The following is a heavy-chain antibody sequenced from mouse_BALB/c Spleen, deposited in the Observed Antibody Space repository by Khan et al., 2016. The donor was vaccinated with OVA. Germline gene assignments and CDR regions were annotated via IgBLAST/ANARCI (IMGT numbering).Heavy chain of an antibody. D-gene: IGHD2-3*01. J-gene: IGHJ4*01. CDR3: ARDGSRYNYAMDY. V-gene: IGHV3-2*02. CDR2: ISSSGST. CDR1: GYSITSDYA. Sequence: VQLKESGPGLVKPSQSLSLTCTVTGYSITSDYAWNWIRQFPGNKLEWMGYISSSGSTNYNPALKSRISITRDTSKNQFFLQLNSVTTEDTATYYCARDGSRYNYAMDYGGQGTSVTGSS.